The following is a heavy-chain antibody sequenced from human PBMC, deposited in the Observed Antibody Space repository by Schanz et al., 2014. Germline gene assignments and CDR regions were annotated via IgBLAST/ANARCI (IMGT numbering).Heavy chain of an antibody. J-gene: IGHJ4*02. CDR3: ARSRSGFYFDY. CDR2: INGDGSRT. V-gene: IGHV3-74*02. D-gene: IGHD1-26*01. CDR1: GFAFSSYW. Sequence: EVQLMESGGGLVKPGGSLRLSCVASGFAFSSYWMHWVRQVPGKGLVWVSRINGDGSRTAYADSVKGRFTISRDNAKNTVYLQMNSLQTEDTAVYYCARSRSGFYFDYWGQGTLVTVSS.